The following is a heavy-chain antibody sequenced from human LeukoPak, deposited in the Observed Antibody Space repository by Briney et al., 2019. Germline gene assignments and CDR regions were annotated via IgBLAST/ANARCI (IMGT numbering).Heavy chain of an antibody. J-gene: IGHJ4*02. Sequence: GGSLRLSCAASGFTFDSYAVSWVRQAPGKGLEWVSAIGGIGLDIYYADSVKGRFTVSRDNSQNTVYLQMNSLRAEDTAIYYCAREREGSTLNWGQGTLVTVSS. V-gene: IGHV3-23*01. D-gene: IGHD5/OR15-5a*01. CDR3: AREREGSTLN. CDR1: GFTFDSYA. CDR2: IGGIGLDI.